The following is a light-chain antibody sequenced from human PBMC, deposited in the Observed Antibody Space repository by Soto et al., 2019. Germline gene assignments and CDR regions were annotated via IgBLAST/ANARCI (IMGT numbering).Light chain of an antibody. CDR1: QSVSSI. J-gene: IGKJ5*01. V-gene: IGKV3-11*01. CDR2: DAS. Sequence: EIVLTQSPATLSLSPGERATLSCRASQSVSSILAWYQQKPGQAPRLLIYDASNRATGIPARFSGSGSGTDFTLTISSLEPEDFAVYYCQQRRNWPITFGQGTRLEIK. CDR3: QQRRNWPIT.